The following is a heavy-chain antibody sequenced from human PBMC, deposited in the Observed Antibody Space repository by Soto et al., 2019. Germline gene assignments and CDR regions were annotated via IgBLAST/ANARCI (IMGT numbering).Heavy chain of an antibody. V-gene: IGHV5-10-1*01. J-gene: IGHJ4*02. CDR2: IDPSDSYT. CDR3: ARGGYSRSFLFGY. CDR1: GYSFTSYW. Sequence: GESLKISCKGSGYSFTSYWSSWVRQMPGKGLEWMGRIDPSDSYTNYSPSFQGHVTISADKSISTAYLQWSSLKASDTAMYYCARGGYSRSFLFGYWGQGTLVTVSS. D-gene: IGHD6-6*01.